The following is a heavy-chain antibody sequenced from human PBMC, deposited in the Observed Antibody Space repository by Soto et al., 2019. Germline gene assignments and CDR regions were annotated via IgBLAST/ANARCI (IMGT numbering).Heavy chain of an antibody. D-gene: IGHD2-2*01. J-gene: IGHJ6*02. V-gene: IGHV3-49*04. Sequence: GGSLRLSCTASGFTFGYYAMSWVRQAPGKGLEWVGFIRSKAYGGTTEYAASVKGRFTISRDDSKSIAYLKMNSLKTEDTAVYYCTRGSSTSWNGMDVWGQGTTVTVSS. CDR2: IRSKAYGGTT. CDR1: GFTFGYYA. CDR3: TRGSSTSWNGMDV.